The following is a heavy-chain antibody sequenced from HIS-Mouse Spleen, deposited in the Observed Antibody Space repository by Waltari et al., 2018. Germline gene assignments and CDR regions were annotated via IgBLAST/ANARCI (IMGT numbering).Heavy chain of an antibody. CDR3: ARVLVRGYYDSSGVWVDY. CDR1: GGSISSSRYY. V-gene: IGHV4-39*07. Sequence: QLQLQESGPGLVKPSETLSLTCTVSGGSISSSRYYWGWIRQPPGKGLEWIGSIYYSGSNSYNQSLKSRVTISVDTSKNQFSLTLNFVTAADTAVYYCARVLVRGYYDSSGVWVDYWGQGTLVTVAS. J-gene: IGHJ4*02. CDR2: IYYSGSN. D-gene: IGHD3-22*01.